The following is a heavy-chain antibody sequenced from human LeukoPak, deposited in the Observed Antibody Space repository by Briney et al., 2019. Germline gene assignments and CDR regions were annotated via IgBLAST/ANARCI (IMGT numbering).Heavy chain of an antibody. D-gene: IGHD3-3*01. J-gene: IGHJ5*02. CDR1: GYTFTSYD. CDR2: MNPNSGNT. V-gene: IGHV1-8*01. Sequence: GASVKVSCQASGYTFTSYDINWVRQATGQGLEWMGWMNPNSGNTGYAQKFQGRVTMTRNTSISTAYMELSSLRSEDTAVYYCARGPQKYYDFWSGYYYGNWFDPWGQGTLVTVSS. CDR3: ARGPQKYYDFWSGYYYGNWFDP.